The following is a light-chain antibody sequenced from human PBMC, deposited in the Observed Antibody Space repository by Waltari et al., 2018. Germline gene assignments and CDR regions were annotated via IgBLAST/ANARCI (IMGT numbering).Light chain of an antibody. J-gene: IGLJ2*01. V-gene: IGLV2-23*01. Sequence: QSALTQPASVSGSPGQSITISCTGTRSNIGAHDFVSWFQQHPGQAPKLIISEANKRPSGVSYRFSGSKSGNTASLTIPGLQTEDEADYYCCSYAGESRVVFGGGTKLTVL. CDR3: CSYAGESRVV. CDR2: EAN. CDR1: RSNIGAHDF.